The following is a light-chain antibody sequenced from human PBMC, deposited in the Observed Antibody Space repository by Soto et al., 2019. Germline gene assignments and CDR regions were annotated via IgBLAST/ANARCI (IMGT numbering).Light chain of an antibody. J-gene: IGLJ3*02. CDR1: SSDIGGYKY. Sequence: QSALTQPASVSGSPGQSITIYCTGSSSDIGGYKYVSWYQQHPGKAPELMISDVSSRPSGVSDRFSGSKSGNTASLTISGLQAGDEADFYCCSYAGSYTWVFGGGTKVTVL. CDR3: CSYAGSYTWV. V-gene: IGLV2-14*03. CDR2: DVS.